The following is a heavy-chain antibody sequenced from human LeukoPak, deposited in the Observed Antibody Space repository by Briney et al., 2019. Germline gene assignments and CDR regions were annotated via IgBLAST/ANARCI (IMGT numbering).Heavy chain of an antibody. D-gene: IGHD2-15*01. V-gene: IGHV4-34*01. Sequence: SETLSLTCAVYGGSFSGYYWSWIRQPPGKGLEWIGEVNHSGSTNYNPSLKSRVTISVDTSKNQFSLKLSSVTAADTAVYYCARXSGXXEEAATLDYWGQGTLVTV. J-gene: IGHJ4*02. CDR2: VNHSGST. CDR3: ARXSGXXEEAATLDY. CDR1: GGSFSGYY.